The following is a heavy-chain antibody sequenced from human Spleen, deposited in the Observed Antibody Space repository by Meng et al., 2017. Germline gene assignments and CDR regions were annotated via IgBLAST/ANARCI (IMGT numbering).Heavy chain of an antibody. CDR3: ARDSLNYDSSGYDYFDY. D-gene: IGHD3-22*01. Sequence: SETLSLTCTVSGGSISSGGYYWSWIRQHPGKGLEWIGYIYYSGSTYYNPSLKSRVTISVDTSKNQFSLKRSSVTAADTAVYYCARDSLNYDSSGYDYFDYWGQGTLVTVSS. CDR1: GGSISSGGYY. J-gene: IGHJ4*02. CDR2: IYYSGST. V-gene: IGHV4-31*03.